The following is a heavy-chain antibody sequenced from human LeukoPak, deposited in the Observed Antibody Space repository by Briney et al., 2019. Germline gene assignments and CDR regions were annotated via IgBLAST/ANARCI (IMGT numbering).Heavy chain of an antibody. D-gene: IGHD3-16*01. V-gene: IGHV3-23*01. CDR3: AKDLNDYVSYFDY. J-gene: IGHJ4*02. Sequence: GGSLRLSCAASGFTFSSYAMSWVRQAPGKGLERVSAISGSGGSTYYADSVKGRFTISRDNSKNTLYLQMNSLRAEDTAVYYCAKDLNDYVSYFDYWGQGTLVTVSS. CDR2: ISGSGGST. CDR1: GFTFSSYA.